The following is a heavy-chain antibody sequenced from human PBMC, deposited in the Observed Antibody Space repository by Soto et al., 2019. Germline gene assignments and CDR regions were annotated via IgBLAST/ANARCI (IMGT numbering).Heavy chain of an antibody. CDR2: INPSGGST. D-gene: IGHD2-2*01. Sequence: ASVKVSCKASGYTFTSYYMHWVRQAPGQGLEWMGIINPSGGSTSYAQKFQGRVTMTRDTSTSTVCMELSSLRSEDTAVYYCARGTIVLVPAAMGWFDPWGQGTLVTVSS. J-gene: IGHJ5*02. CDR1: GYTFTSYY. CDR3: ARGTIVLVPAAMGWFDP. V-gene: IGHV1-46*01.